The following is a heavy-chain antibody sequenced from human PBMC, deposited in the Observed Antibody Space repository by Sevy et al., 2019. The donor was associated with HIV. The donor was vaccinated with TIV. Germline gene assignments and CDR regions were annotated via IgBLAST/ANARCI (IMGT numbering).Heavy chain of an antibody. Sequence: GGSLRLSCAASGFTFSSYGMHWVRQAPGKGLEWVAVISYDGSNKYYEDSVKGRFTISRDNSKNTLYLQMNSLRAEDTAGYYCAKDAEQQLIPYYYYYYMDVWGKGTTVTVSS. CDR2: ISYDGSNK. D-gene: IGHD6-13*01. CDR3: AKDAEQQLIPYYYYYYMDV. V-gene: IGHV3-30*18. CDR1: GFTFSSYG. J-gene: IGHJ6*03.